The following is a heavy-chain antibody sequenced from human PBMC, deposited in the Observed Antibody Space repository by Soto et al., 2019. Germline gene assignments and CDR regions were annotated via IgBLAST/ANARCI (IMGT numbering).Heavy chain of an antibody. V-gene: IGHV3-33*01. CDR2: IWYDGSNK. Sequence: GGSLRLSCAASGFTFSSYGMHWVRQAPGKGLEWVAVIWYDGSNKYYADSVKGRFTISRDNSKNTLYLQMNSLRAEDTAVYYCARDSGVALLLSRIGAFDIWGQGTMVTVSS. D-gene: IGHD3-3*01. CDR3: ARDSGVALLLSRIGAFDI. J-gene: IGHJ3*02. CDR1: GFTFSSYG.